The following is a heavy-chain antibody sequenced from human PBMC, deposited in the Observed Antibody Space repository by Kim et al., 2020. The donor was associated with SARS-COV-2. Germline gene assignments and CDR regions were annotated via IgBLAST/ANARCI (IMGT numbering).Heavy chain of an antibody. J-gene: IGHJ4*02. CDR1: GFTFSSYG. Sequence: GGSLRLSCAASGFTFSSYGMHWVRQAPGKGLEWVAVISYDGSNKYYEDSVKGRFTISRDNSKNTLYLQMISLRAEDTAVYYCAKPRSGYCSSTSCYVLDYWGQGTLVTVSS. V-gene: IGHV3-30*18. CDR2: ISYDGSNK. D-gene: IGHD2-2*01. CDR3: AKPRSGYCSSTSCYVLDY.